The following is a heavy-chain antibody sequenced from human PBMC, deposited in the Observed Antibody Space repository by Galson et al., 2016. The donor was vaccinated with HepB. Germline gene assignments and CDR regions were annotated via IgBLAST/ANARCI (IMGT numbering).Heavy chain of an antibody. V-gene: IGHV3-21*04. CDR2: ISSDGVYT. D-gene: IGHD6-13*01. J-gene: IGHJ3*02. CDR1: GFTFSSYS. Sequence: SLRLSCAASGFTFSSYSMNWVRQAPGQGLEWVSSISSDGVYTYYADSVEGRFTISRDNDKNSLHLQMNILRAEDTALYYCARGRGSNWRDAFDIWGQGTMVTVSS. CDR3: ARGRGSNWRDAFDI.